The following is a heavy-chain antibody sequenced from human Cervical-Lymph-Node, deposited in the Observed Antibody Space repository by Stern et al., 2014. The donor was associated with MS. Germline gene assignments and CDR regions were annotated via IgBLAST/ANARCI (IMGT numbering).Heavy chain of an antibody. CDR2: IWYDGSNR. CDR1: GFTFSSRG. V-gene: IGHV3-33*01. Sequence: VQLVESGGGVVQPGRSLRLSCAASGFTFSSRGMHWVRQAPGKGLEGLASIWYDGSNRYYADSVKGRFTISRDNSKNTLYLQMNSLRAEDTAVYYCAREGGNTAEYFQHWGQGTLVTVSS. CDR3: AREGGNTAEYFQH. D-gene: IGHD4-23*01. J-gene: IGHJ1*01.